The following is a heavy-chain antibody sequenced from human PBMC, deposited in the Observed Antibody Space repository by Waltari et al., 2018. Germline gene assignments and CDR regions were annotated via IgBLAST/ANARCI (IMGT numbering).Heavy chain of an antibody. D-gene: IGHD3-22*01. CDR1: GFPFRRYD. CDR3: TKGYYDTDY. V-gene: IGHV3-23*01. Sequence: EVQLLESGGGLVQPGGSLRLSCAAYGFPFRRYDMRWVRQAPGKGLEWVSAISGSVGSTYYADSVKGRFTISRDNSKNTLYLQMNSLRAEDTAVYYCTKGYYDTDYWGQGTLVTVSS. J-gene: IGHJ4*02. CDR2: ISGSVGST.